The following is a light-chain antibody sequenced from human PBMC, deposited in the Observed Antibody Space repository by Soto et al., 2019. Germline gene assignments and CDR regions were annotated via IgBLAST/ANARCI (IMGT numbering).Light chain of an antibody. V-gene: IGKV1-39*01. CDR1: QSISRN. CDR2: AAR. CDR3: QQSHSTPST. J-gene: IGKJ2*01. Sequence: DIQLTQSPSSLSASVGDRITISCRASQSISRNLNWYQQMPGKAPNLLIYAARDLQSGVPGRFSGSGSGTEFNLTISRLQPDYLATYYCQQSHSTPSTFGRGTKLEI.